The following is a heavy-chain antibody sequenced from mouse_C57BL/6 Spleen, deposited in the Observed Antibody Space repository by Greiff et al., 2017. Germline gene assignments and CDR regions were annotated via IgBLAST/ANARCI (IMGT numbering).Heavy chain of an antibody. CDR3: ARYDSDFGFAY. D-gene: IGHD2-4*01. Sequence: VQLQQPGAELVMPGASVKLSCKASGYTFTSYWMHWVKPRPGQGLEWIGEIDPSDSYTNYNQKFKGKSTLTVDKSSSTAYMQLRSLTSEDSAVYYCARYDSDFGFAYWGQGTLVTVAA. V-gene: IGHV1-69*01. CDR1: GYTFTSYW. CDR2: IDPSDSYT. J-gene: IGHJ3*01.